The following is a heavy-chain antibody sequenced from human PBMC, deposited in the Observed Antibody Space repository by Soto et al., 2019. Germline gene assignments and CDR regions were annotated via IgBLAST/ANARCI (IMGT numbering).Heavy chain of an antibody. D-gene: IGHD6-6*01. CDR2: ISGSGGST. V-gene: IGHV3-23*01. CDR1: GFTFSSYA. J-gene: IGHJ4*02. CDR3: AKRPLAARHTDY. Sequence: GGSLRLSCAASGFTFSSYAMSWVRQAPGKGLEWVSAISGSGGSTYYADSVRGRFTISRDNSKSTLYLQMNSLRADDTAVYYCAKRPLAARHTDYWGQGTLVTVSS.